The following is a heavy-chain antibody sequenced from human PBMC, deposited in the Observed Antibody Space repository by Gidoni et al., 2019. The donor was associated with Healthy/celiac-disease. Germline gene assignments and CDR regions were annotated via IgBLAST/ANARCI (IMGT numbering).Heavy chain of an antibody. V-gene: IGHV4-59*01. CDR3: ARGQWLGGMDDY. J-gene: IGHJ4*02. Sequence: QVQLQESGPGLVKPSETLSLTCTVSGGSISSYYWSWIRQPPGKGLEWIGYIYYSGSTNYNPSLKSRVTISVDTSKNQFSLKLSSVTAADTAVDYCARGQWLGGMDDYWGQGTLVTVSS. D-gene: IGHD6-19*01. CDR1: GGSISSYY. CDR2: IYYSGST.